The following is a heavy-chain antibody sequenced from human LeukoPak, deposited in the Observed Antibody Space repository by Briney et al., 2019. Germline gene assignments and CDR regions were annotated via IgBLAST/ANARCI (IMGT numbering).Heavy chain of an antibody. CDR3: ARVGYDFWSEGMDV. V-gene: IGHV4-31*11. J-gene: IGHJ6*02. D-gene: IGHD3-3*01. CDR2: IYYSGST. Sequence: SQTLSLTCAVSGGSISSGGYSWSWIRQPPGEGLEWIGYIYYSGSTYYNPSLKSRVTISVDTSKNQFSLKLSSVTAADTAVYYCARVGYDFWSEGMDVWGQGTTVTVSS. CDR1: GGSISSGGYS.